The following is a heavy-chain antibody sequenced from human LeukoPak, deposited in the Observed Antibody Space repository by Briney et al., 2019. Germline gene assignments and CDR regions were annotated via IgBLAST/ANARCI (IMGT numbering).Heavy chain of an antibody. J-gene: IGHJ6*02. CDR2: IRAYNGNT. CDR3: ARGVRDGMDV. CDR1: GFTFTNYG. Sequence: GASVKVSCKASGFTFTNYGLTWVRQAPGQGLEWMGWIRAYNGNTNYAQKLQGRVTMTTDTSTSTAYMEVTSLRSDDTAVYYCARGVRDGMDVWGQGTTVTVSS. V-gene: IGHV1-18*01. D-gene: IGHD3-10*01.